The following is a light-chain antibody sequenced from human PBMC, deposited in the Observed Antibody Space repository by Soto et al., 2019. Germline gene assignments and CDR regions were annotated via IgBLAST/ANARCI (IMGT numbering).Light chain of an antibody. Sequence: IQMTQSPSSLSASVGDSVTSTCRASQGISSALAWYQQKPGKAPKLLIYDASSLESGVPSRFSGSGSGTEFTLTISSLQPDDFATYYCQQYNSYSRTFGQGTRGDI. CDR1: QGISSA. V-gene: IGKV1-13*02. CDR2: DAS. J-gene: IGKJ1*01. CDR3: QQYNSYSRT.